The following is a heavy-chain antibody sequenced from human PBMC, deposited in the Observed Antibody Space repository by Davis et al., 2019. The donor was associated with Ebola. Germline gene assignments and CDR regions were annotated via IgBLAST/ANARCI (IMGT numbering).Heavy chain of an antibody. Sequence: HTGGSLRLSCAASGFTFSSYWMHWVRQAPGKGLVWVSRINSDGSSTSYADSVKGRFTISRDNAKNSLFLEMNSLRAEDTAFYYCASGDGRGRPYDMDVWGQGTTVTVSS. V-gene: IGHV3-74*01. D-gene: IGHD3/OR15-3a*01. J-gene: IGHJ6*03. CDR1: GFTFSSYW. CDR2: INSDGSST. CDR3: ASGDGRGRPYDMDV.